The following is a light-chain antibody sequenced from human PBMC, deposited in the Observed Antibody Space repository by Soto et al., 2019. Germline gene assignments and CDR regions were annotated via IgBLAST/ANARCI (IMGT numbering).Light chain of an antibody. Sequence: IVMTQSPATLSVSTGESAPLSWRASQSISSSKLAWYQQHPGQAPRPLMYGASNRATGIPARVSGIESVTDFTLTISSLQSEDFAVYYCQQYHNWPQTFGQGTKVDI. CDR3: QQYHNWPQT. CDR1: QSISSS. CDR2: GAS. V-gene: IGKV3D-15*01. J-gene: IGKJ1*01.